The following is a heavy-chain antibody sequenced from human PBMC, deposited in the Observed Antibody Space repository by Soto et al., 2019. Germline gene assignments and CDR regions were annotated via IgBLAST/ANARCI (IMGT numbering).Heavy chain of an antibody. V-gene: IGHV4-39*01. CDR3: GRRWFGYGYPN. J-gene: IGHJ4*02. CDR1: GGSISSSSYY. CDR2: VYYSGTT. D-gene: IGHD5-12*01. Sequence: SETLSLTCTVSGGSISSSSYYWGWIRQPPGKGLEWIGNVYYSGTTNYNPSLKSRVTISADSSKNQFSLKMSSVTAADTAVYYCGRRWFGYGYPNWGQGTLVTVSS.